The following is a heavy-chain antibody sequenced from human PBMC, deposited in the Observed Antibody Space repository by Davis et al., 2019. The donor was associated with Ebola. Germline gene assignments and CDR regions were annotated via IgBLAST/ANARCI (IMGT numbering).Heavy chain of an antibody. CDR3: ARLRYYGDYVSEFDY. CDR1: GYSFTSYW. J-gene: IGHJ4*02. D-gene: IGHD4-17*01. CDR2: IYPGDSDT. Sequence: GESLKISCQGSGYSFTSYWIGWVRQMPGKGLEWMGIIYPGDSDTRYSPSFQGQVTISADKSISTAYLQWSSLKASDTAMYYCARLRYYGDYVSEFDYWGQGTLVTVSS. V-gene: IGHV5-51*01.